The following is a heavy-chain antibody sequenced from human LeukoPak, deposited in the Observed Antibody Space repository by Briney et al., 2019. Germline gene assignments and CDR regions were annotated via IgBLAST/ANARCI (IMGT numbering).Heavy chain of an antibody. D-gene: IGHD2-15*01. CDR3: ARRAECSGGSCYFSAEYFQH. Sequence: GESLKISCKGSGYSFTSYWIGWVRQMPGKGLEWMWIIYPGDSDTRYSPSFQGQVTISADKSISTAYLQWSSLKASDSAMYYCARRAECSGGSCYFSAEYFQHWGQGTLVTVSS. V-gene: IGHV5-51*01. CDR2: IYPGDSDT. J-gene: IGHJ1*01. CDR1: GYSFTSYW.